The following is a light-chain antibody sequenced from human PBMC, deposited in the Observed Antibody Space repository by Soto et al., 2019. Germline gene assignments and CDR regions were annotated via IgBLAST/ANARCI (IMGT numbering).Light chain of an antibody. CDR2: RVS. Sequence: DIQMTQSPSTLSASVGDRVTITCRASQSISSWLAWYQQKPGKAPKLLIYRVSKLQSGVPSRFTGSGSGTDFTLTVYDLQPEDFATYYCQQSHSSPTTFGQGTRLEIK. J-gene: IGKJ5*01. CDR3: QQSHSSPTT. V-gene: IGKV1-5*01. CDR1: QSISSW.